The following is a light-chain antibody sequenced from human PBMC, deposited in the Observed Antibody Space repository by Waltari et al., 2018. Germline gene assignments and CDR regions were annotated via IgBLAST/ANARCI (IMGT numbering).Light chain of an antibody. J-gene: IGLJ2*01. CDR3: QSFDNSLSGVV. CDR1: RSNIGAGYD. V-gene: IGLV1-40*01. CDR2: DNR. Sequence: QSVLTQPPSVSGAPGQRVPISCTGSRSNIGAGYDVHWYQQLPGTAPKLLIYDNRSRPSGVPDRFSGSKSGTSASLAITGLQAEDEAAYYCQSFDNSLSGVVFGGGTKLTVL.